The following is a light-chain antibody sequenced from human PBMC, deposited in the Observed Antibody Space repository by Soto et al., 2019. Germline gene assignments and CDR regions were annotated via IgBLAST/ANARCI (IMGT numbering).Light chain of an antibody. V-gene: IGKV3-11*01. J-gene: IGKJ5*01. CDR2: DAF. Sequence: VLTQSPATLSLSPGQRATLSCRASQSVSICLAWYQQKAGKAPRLLIYDAFNRATGIPSRFSGSGSETDFTLTISSLEPEDFAPYYCQQRRNWPCTFGQGTRLEIK. CDR3: QQRRNWPCT. CDR1: QSVSIC.